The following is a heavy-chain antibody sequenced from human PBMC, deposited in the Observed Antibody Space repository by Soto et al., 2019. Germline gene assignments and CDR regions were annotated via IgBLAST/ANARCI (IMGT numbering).Heavy chain of an antibody. CDR2: IYYSGST. CDR1: GGSISSYY. V-gene: IGHV4-59*01. CDR3: ARGVISRECIVVVPAPPFFGY. Sequence: SETLSLTCTVSGGSISSYYWSWIRQPPGKGLEWIGYIYYSGSTNYNPSLKSRVTISVDTSKNQFSLKLSSVTAADTAVYYCARGVISRECIVVVPAPPFFGYWGQGTLIAVSS. D-gene: IGHD2-2*01. J-gene: IGHJ4*02.